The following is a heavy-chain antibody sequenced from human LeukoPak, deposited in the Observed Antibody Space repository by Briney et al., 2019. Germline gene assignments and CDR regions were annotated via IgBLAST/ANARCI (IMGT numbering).Heavy chain of an antibody. Sequence: GGSLRLSCAASGFTFSSYDMHWVRQAPGKGLEWVAVISFDGKNKNYADSVKGRFTLSRTNSKNTLYLQMNSLRGEDTAVYYCAKGDSSGWPVHWGQGTLVTASS. CDR3: AKGDSSGWPVH. CDR1: GFTFSSYD. J-gene: IGHJ4*02. CDR2: ISFDGKNK. D-gene: IGHD6-19*01. V-gene: IGHV3-30*18.